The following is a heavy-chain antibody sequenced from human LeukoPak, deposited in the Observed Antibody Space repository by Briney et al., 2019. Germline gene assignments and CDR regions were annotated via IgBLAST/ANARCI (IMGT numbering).Heavy chain of an antibody. V-gene: IGHV4-39*01. CDR1: GGSISSSSYY. CDR3: ARLSGLVLDPYYYYYYYMDV. CDR2: IYYSGST. Sequence: PSETLSLTCTVSGGSISSSSYYWGWIRQPPGKGLEWIGSIYYSGSTYYNPSLKSRVTISVDTSKNQFSLKLSSVTAADTAAYYCARLSGLVLDPYYYYYYYMDVWGRDHGHRLL. D-gene: IGHD6-6*01. J-gene: IGHJ6*03.